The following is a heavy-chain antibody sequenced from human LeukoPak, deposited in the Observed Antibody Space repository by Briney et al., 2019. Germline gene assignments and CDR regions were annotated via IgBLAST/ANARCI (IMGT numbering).Heavy chain of an antibody. J-gene: IGHJ4*02. CDR1: GGSISSSSYY. V-gene: IGHV4-39*07. CDR3: ARVRRDGYNYYFDY. D-gene: IGHD5-24*01. CDR2: IYYSGST. Sequence: PSETLSLTCTVSGGSISSSSYYWGWIRQPPGKGLEWIGSIYYSGSTYYNPSLKSRVTISVDTSKNQFSLKLSSVTAADTAVYYCARVRRDGYNYYFDYWGQGTLVTVSS.